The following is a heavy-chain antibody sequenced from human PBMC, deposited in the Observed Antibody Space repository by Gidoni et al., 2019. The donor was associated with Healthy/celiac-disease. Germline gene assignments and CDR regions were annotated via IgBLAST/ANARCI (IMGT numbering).Heavy chain of an antibody. V-gene: IGHV3-48*03. CDR3: ARDGYDFWSGYHYYYGMDV. J-gene: IGHJ6*02. Sequence: EVQLVESGGGLVQPGGSLRLSCAASGFTFSSYDMNWVRQAPGKGLEWVSYISSSGSTIYYADSVKGRFTISRDNAKNSLYLQMNSLRAEDTAVYYCARDGYDFWSGYHYYYGMDVWGQGTTVTVSS. CDR2: ISSSGSTI. CDR1: GFTFSSYD. D-gene: IGHD3-3*01.